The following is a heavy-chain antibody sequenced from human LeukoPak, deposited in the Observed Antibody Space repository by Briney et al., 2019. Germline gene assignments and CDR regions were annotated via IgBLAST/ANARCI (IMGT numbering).Heavy chain of an antibody. CDR3: ARGVAYNADF. CDR2: IYYSGST. CDR1: GGSTSSYY. V-gene: IGHV4-59*01. D-gene: IGHD5-24*01. J-gene: IGHJ4*02. Sequence: PSETLSLTCTVSGGSTSSYYWSWIRQPPGKGLEWIGYIYYSGSTNYNPSLKSRVTMSVDTSKNQFSLKLTSVTAADTAVYYCARGVAYNADFWGQGTLVTVSS.